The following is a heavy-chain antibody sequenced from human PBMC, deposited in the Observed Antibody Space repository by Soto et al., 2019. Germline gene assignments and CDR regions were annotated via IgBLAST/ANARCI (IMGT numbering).Heavy chain of an antibody. V-gene: IGHV4-31*03. Sequence: QVQLQESGPGLVKPSQTLSLTCTVFGGPISSGAYYWSWIRQHPGKGLEWIGYIYYSGSTYYNPSLKSRVTISVDTSKNQFSLNLSSVTAADTAVYYCAREDRGLERYYYNYGMDVWGQGTTVTVSS. CDR2: IYYSGST. D-gene: IGHD3-3*01. CDR3: AREDRGLERYYYNYGMDV. CDR1: GGPISSGAYY. J-gene: IGHJ6*02.